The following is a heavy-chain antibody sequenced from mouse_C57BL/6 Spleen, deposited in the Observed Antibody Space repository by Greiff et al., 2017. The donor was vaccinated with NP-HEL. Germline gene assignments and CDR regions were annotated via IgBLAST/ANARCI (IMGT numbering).Heavy chain of an antibody. CDR3: TRYGYYGSSSYYYAMDY. Sequence: PLKQSGAELVRPGASVTLSCKASGYTFTDYEMHWVKQTPVHGLEWIGAIDPETGGTAYNQKFKGKAILTADKSSSTAYMELRSLTSEDSAVYYCTRYGYYGSSSYYYAMDYWGQGTSVTVSS. CDR1: GYTFTDYE. CDR2: IDPETGGT. V-gene: IGHV1-15*01. D-gene: IGHD1-1*01. J-gene: IGHJ4*01.